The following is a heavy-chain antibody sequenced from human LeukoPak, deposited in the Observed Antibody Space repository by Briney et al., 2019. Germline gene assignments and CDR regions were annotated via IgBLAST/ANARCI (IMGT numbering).Heavy chain of an antibody. CDR3: ARDKTHSYGRYFDP. CDR1: GGSISTYY. Sequence: SETLSLTCSVAGGSISTYYWNWIRQTPGKGLEWIGHISYGNTEYNPSLKSRVTISVDTSKNQFSLKLTSATAADTAVYYCARDKTHSYGRYFDPWGQGALVIVS. J-gene: IGHJ5*02. CDR2: ISYGNT. V-gene: IGHV4-59*01. D-gene: IGHD5-18*01.